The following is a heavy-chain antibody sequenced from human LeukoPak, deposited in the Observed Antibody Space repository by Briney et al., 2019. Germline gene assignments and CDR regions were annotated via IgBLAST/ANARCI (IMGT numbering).Heavy chain of an antibody. CDR2: IKQDGSEK. J-gene: IGHJ4*02. CDR3: ASEGVVVVTASCFDY. V-gene: IGHV3-7*01. D-gene: IGHD2-21*02. Sequence: GGSLRLSCAASGFTFSSYWMSWVRQAPGKGLEWVANIKQDGSEKYYVDSVKGRFTISRDNAKNSLYLQVNSLRAEDTAVYYCASEGVVVVTASCFDYWGQGTLVTVSS. CDR1: GFTFSSYW.